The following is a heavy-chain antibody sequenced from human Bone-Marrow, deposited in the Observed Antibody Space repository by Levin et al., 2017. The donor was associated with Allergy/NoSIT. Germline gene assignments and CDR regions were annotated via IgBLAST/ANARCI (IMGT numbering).Heavy chain of an antibody. J-gene: IGHJ6*02. Sequence: PSETLSLTCAVYGGSFSGYYWSWIRQPPGKGLEWIGEINHSGSTNYNPSLKSRVTISVDTSKNQFSLKLSSVTAADTAVYYCARGHPGNPGITMVRGVLVGYYYDYGMDVWGQGTTVTVSS. CDR2: INHSGST. CDR1: GGSFSGYY. D-gene: IGHD3-10*01. CDR3: ARGHPGNPGITMVRGVLVGYYYDYGMDV. V-gene: IGHV4-34*01.